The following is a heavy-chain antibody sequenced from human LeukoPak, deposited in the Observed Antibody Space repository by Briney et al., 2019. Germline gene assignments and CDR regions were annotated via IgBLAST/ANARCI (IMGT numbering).Heavy chain of an antibody. J-gene: IGHJ6*02. V-gene: IGHV1-69*04. D-gene: IGHD2-21*02. CDR2: IIPILGIA. CDR3: ARSGSYCGGDCYPYYYYYGMDV. Sequence: GASVKVSCKASGGTFSSYAISWVRQAPGQGLEWMGRIIPILGIASYAQKFQGRVTMTRDTSTSTVYMELSSLRSEDTAVYYCARSGSYCGGDCYPYYYYYGMDVWGQGTTVTVSS. CDR1: GGTFSSYA.